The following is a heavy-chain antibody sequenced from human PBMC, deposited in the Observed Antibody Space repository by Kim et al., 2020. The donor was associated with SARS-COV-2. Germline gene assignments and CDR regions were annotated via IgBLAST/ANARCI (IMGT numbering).Heavy chain of an antibody. J-gene: IGHJ3*02. CDR3: ARDDPYYYDSSGYFSDALDI. D-gene: IGHD3-22*01. CDR1: GGSISSYY. CDR2: IYYSGST. V-gene: IGHV4-59*01. Sequence: SETLSLTCTVSGGSISSYYWSWIRQPPGKGLEWIGYIYYSGSTNYNPSLKSRVTISVDTSKNQFSLKLSSVTAADTAVYYCARDDPYYYDSSGYFSDALDIWGQGTMVTVSS.